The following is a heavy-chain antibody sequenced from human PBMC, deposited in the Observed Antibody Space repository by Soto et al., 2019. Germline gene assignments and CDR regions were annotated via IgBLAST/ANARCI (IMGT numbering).Heavy chain of an antibody. D-gene: IGHD2-15*01. CDR2: FYYTGTT. CDR1: GASLSSGSYY. J-gene: IGHJ4*02. V-gene: IGHV4-61*01. Sequence: SETLSLTCTVSGASLSSGSYYWSWIRQTPGKGLEGIGYFYYTGTTKYNPSLESRGTISADTSKNQFSLNLTSVTAADTAVYYCARISYSVKDYWGQGALVTVSS. CDR3: ARISYSVKDY.